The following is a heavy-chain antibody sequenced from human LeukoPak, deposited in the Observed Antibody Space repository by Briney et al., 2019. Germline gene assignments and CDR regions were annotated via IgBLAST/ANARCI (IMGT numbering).Heavy chain of an antibody. D-gene: IGHD6-19*01. Sequence: SLRLSCAASGFTFSSYGLHWVRQAPGKGLEWVAVISYDGSNKYYADSVKGRFTISRDNSKNTLYLQMNSLRAEDTAVYYCAKSLVAVAGVIDYWGQGTLVTVSS. CDR1: GFTFSSYG. J-gene: IGHJ4*02. V-gene: IGHV3-30*18. CDR3: AKSLVAVAGVIDY. CDR2: ISYDGSNK.